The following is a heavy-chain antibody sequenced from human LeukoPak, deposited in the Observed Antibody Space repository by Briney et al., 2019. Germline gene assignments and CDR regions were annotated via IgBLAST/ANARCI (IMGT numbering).Heavy chain of an antibody. CDR1: GYTFTSYG. D-gene: IGHD4-11*01. CDR3: TTSPPRYSINQHDY. CDR2: IIPFLGRP. Sequence: SVKVSCKASGYTFTSYGISWVRQAPGQGLEWMGRIIPFLGRPNYASEFQGRVTITADKSTSTAYMELSSLRSEDTAIYYCTTSPPRYSINQHDYWGQGTLVTVSS. V-gene: IGHV1-69*04. J-gene: IGHJ4*02.